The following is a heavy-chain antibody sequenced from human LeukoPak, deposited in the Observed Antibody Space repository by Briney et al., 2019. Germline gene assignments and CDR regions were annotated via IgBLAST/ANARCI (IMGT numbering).Heavy chain of an antibody. CDR3: AKGTGVSFWYFDL. CDR2: ISYDGSNK. V-gene: IGHV3-30*18. D-gene: IGHD6-13*01. CDR1: GFTFSSYG. J-gene: IGHJ2*01. Sequence: PGGSLRLSCAASGFTFSSYGMHWVRQAPGKGLEWVAVISYDGSNKYYADSVKGRFTISRDNSKNTLYLQMNSLRAEDTAVYYCAKGTGVSFWYFDLWGRGTLVTVSS.